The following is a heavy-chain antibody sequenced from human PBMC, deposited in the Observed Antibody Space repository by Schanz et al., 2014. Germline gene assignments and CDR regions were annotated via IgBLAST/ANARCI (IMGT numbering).Heavy chain of an antibody. Sequence: QVQLVQSGAEVKKPGASVRVSCKVSGYAFTTYGISWVRQAPGQGLEWMGWINGYNGHTLYAQKFQGRVTMTTDTSTSTSYMELTSLRFDDTAVYYCARDRLECGAECYSVEVFEIWGQGTLVIVSS. V-gene: IGHV1-18*01. J-gene: IGHJ4*02. CDR1: GYAFTTYG. CDR3: ARDRLECGAECYSVEVFEI. CDR2: INGYNGHT. D-gene: IGHD2-21*01.